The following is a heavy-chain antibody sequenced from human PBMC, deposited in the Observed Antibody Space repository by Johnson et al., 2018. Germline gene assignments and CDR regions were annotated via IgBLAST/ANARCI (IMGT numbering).Heavy chain of an antibody. CDR1: GFTFSSSA. CDR3: AEIGETPWDGYHFRGGADN. Sequence: QLVESGPEVKRPGTSVKVSCKASGFTFSSSAVQWVRQARDQRLEWMGWIVVGSGNTDYAQNFQERITITRDMSTSTVFMELSSLRSEEDTAVYYCAEIGETPWDGYHFRGGADNWGQGTLVTGSS. D-gene: IGHD5-24*01. CDR2: IVVGSGNT. J-gene: IGHJ4*02. V-gene: IGHV1-58*01.